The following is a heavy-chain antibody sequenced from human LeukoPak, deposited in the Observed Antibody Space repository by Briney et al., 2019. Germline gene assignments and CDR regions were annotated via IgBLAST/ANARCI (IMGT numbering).Heavy chain of an antibody. D-gene: IGHD1-14*01. Sequence: PGGSLRLPCAASGFTFGNSWVHWVRQAPGKGLVWVSLINADGSTATYADSVKGRFTISRDNARNTLSLQMNSLTIEDTAVYYCAVVVEPPDSDGFDVWGQGTMITVSS. CDR3: AVVVEPPDSDGFDV. V-gene: IGHV3-74*01. CDR1: GFTFGNSW. CDR2: INADGSTA. J-gene: IGHJ3*01.